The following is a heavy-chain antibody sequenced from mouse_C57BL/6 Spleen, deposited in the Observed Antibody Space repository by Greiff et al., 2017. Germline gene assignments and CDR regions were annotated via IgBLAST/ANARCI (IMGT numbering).Heavy chain of an antibody. CDR3: TREPYGNYYYYAMDY. CDR1: GYTFTSYW. V-gene: IGHV1-5*01. CDR2: IYPGNSDT. J-gene: IGHJ4*01. D-gene: IGHD2-1*01. Sequence: VQLKESGTVLARPGASVKMSCKPSGYTFTSYWMHWVKQRPGQGLEWIGAIYPGNSDTSYNQKFKGKAKLTAVTSASTAYMELSSLTNEDSAVYYCTREPYGNYYYYAMDYWGQGTSVTVSS.